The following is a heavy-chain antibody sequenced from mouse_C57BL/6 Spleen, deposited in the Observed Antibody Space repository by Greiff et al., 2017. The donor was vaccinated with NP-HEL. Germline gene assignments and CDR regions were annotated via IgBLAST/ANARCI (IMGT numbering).Heavy chain of an antibody. D-gene: IGHD2-3*01. V-gene: IGHV1-52*01. J-gene: IGHJ4*01. Sequence: QVQLKQSGAELVRPGSSVKLSCKASGYTFTSYWMHWVKQRPIQGLEWIGNIDPSDSETHYNQKFKDKATLTVDKSSSTAYMQLSSLTSEDAAVYDWARLDGYYDAMDYWGQGTSVTVSA. CDR2: IDPSDSET. CDR1: GYTFTSYW. CDR3: ARLDGYYDAMDY.